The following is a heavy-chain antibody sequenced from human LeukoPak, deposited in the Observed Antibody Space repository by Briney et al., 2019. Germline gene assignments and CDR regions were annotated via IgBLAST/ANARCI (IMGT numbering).Heavy chain of an antibody. Sequence: GGSLRLSCTASGFTFGDYAMSWFRQAPGKGLEWVANIKQDGSEKYYVDSVKGRFTISRDNAKNSLYLQMNSLRAEDTAVYYCARSDHWGQGTLVTVSS. CDR1: GFTFGDYA. CDR2: IKQDGSEK. V-gene: IGHV3-7*03. CDR3: ARSDH. J-gene: IGHJ5*02.